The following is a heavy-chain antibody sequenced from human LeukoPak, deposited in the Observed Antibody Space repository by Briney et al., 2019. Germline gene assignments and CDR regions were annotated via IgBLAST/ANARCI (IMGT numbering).Heavy chain of an antibody. D-gene: IGHD3-9*01. CDR2: VYYSGTT. Sequence: KPSETLSLTCTVSGGSISSYYWSWIRQPPGKGLEWIGSVYYSGTTYYNSSLKSRVTISVDTSKNQFSLKLSSVTAADTAVYYCAISLRYFDWLLSGLFDYWGQGTLVTVSS. CDR1: GGSISSYY. J-gene: IGHJ4*02. V-gene: IGHV4-59*05. CDR3: AISLRYFDWLLSGLFDY.